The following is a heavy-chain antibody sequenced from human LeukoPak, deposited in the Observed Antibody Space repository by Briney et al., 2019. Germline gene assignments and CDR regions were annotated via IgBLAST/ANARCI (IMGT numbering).Heavy chain of an antibody. CDR1: GGSISSYY. CDR2: IYYSGST. J-gene: IGHJ4*02. D-gene: IGHD2-15*01. V-gene: IGHV4-59*12. Sequence: PSETLSLTCTVSGGSISSYYWSWIRQPPGKGLEWIGYIYYSGSTNYNPSLKSRVTMSVDTSKNQFSLKLSSVTAADTAVYYCARDLSDCSGGSCYSYFADYWGQGTLVTVSS. CDR3: ARDLSDCSGGSCYSYFADY.